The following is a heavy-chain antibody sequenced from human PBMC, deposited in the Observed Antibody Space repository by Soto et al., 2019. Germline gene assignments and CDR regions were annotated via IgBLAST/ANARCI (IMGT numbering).Heavy chain of an antibody. D-gene: IGHD2-21*02. Sequence: PXETLSLTCTVSGGSISSSSYFWGWIRQPPGKGLEWIGSIYYSGSTYYNPSLKSRVTVSVDTSKNQFSLKLSSVTAADTAVYYCARHPSDFWFDPWGQGTLVTVSP. CDR3: ARHPSDFWFDP. CDR2: IYYSGST. J-gene: IGHJ5*02. CDR1: GGSISSSSYF. V-gene: IGHV4-39*01.